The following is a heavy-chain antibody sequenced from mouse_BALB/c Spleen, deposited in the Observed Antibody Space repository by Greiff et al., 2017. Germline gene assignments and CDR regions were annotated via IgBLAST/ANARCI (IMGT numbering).Heavy chain of an antibody. D-gene: IGHD2-1*01. V-gene: IGHV1-9*01. CDR1: GYTFSSYW. J-gene: IGHJ1*01. CDR2: ILPGSGST. Sequence: QVQLQQSGAELMKPGASVKISCKATGYTFSSYWIEWVKQRPGHGLEWIGEILPGSGSTNYNEKFKGKATFTADTSSNTAYMQLSSLTSEDSAVYYCARYYYGNPYWYFDVWGAGTTVTVSS. CDR3: ARYYYGNPYWYFDV.